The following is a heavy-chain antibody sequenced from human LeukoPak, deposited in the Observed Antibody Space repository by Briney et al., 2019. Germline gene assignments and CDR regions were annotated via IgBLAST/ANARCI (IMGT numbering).Heavy chain of an antibody. CDR1: GDSISSGAYY. V-gene: IGHV4-31*01. Sequence: SQTLSLTCSVSGDSISSGAYYWTWIRQHPGKGLEWVGYTYYTGSTYYNPSLKSLLTISVDTSKNQFSLKLSSVTAADTAVYYCAKGEDWNYLDYWGQGTLVTVSS. J-gene: IGHJ4*02. D-gene: IGHD3/OR15-3a*01. CDR2: TYYTGST. CDR3: AKGEDWNYLDY.